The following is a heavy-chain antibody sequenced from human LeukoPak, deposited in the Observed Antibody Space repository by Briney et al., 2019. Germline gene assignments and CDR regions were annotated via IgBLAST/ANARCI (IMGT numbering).Heavy chain of an antibody. D-gene: IGHD1-26*01. CDR3: VRHIKPAGPWDGMDV. CDR2: ISAYNSNK. V-gene: IGHV1-18*04. CDR1: GYTFIGYY. J-gene: IGHJ6*02. Sequence: ASVKVSCKASGYTFIGYYIHWVRQAPGQGLEWVAWISAYNSNKNSAEKFQGRVTMTIDTSTSTAYMELRSLKSDDTAVYYCVRHIKPAGPWDGMDVWGQGTTVIVSS.